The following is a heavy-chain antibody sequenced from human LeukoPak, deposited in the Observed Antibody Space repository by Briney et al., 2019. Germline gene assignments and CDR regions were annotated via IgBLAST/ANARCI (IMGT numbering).Heavy chain of an antibody. V-gene: IGHV3-11*04. CDR2: ISGSGYSK. CDR1: GFMFRDYS. J-gene: IGHJ4*02. Sequence: PGGSLRLSCVGSGFMFRDYSIGWFRQGPGKGLEWISDISGSGYSKYDADSVKGRFTISRDNAKDSVFLQMNSLRVEDTAVYYCARDRLANEGLQLYDIWGQGTLVSVSS. CDR3: ARDRLANEGLQLYDI. D-gene: IGHD5-24*01.